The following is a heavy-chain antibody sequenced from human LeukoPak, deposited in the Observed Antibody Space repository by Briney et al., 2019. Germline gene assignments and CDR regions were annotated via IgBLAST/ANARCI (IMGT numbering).Heavy chain of an antibody. Sequence: EASVKVSCKASGGIFSSYAISWVRQAPGQGLEWMGRIIPILGIASYAQKFQGRVTMTRDTSTSTVYMELSSLRSEDTAVYYCARETEKLRFLEWLSVGMDVWGQGTTVTVSS. CDR3: ARETEKLRFLEWLSVGMDV. CDR2: IIPILGIA. J-gene: IGHJ6*02. CDR1: GGIFSSYA. V-gene: IGHV1-69*04. D-gene: IGHD3-3*01.